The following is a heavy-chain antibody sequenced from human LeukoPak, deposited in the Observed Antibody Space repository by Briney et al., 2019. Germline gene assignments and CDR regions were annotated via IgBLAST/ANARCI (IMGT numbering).Heavy chain of an antibody. D-gene: IGHD3-10*01. V-gene: IGHV4-4*07. CDR3: ARDSGTTGEVKFDP. J-gene: IGHJ5*02. CDR1: GGSISSYY. CDR2: IYTSGSI. Sequence: SETLSLTCTVSGGSISSYYWSWIRQPAGKGLEWIGRIYTSGSITYNPSLRSRVSMSVDTSKNQFSLKLSSVTAADTAVYYCARDSGTTGEVKFDPWGQGTLVTVSS.